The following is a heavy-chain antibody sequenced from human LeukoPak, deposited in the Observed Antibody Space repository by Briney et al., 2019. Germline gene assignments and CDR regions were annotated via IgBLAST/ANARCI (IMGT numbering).Heavy chain of an antibody. CDR3: AGIRSADAFDI. CDR1: GFTVSSNY. Sequence: PGGSLRLSCAASGFTVSSNYMSWVRQAPGKGREWVSVIYSGGSTYYAESVKGRFTISRDNSKNTLYLQMNSLRAEDTAVYYCAGIRSADAFDIWGQGTMVTVSS. J-gene: IGHJ3*02. CDR2: IYSGGST. V-gene: IGHV3-53*01.